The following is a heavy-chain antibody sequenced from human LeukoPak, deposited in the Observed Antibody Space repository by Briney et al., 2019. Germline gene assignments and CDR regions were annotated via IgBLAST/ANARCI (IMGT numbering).Heavy chain of an antibody. J-gene: IGHJ4*02. CDR1: GGTFSSYT. CDR3: AGHPGYSSGATDY. D-gene: IGHD6-19*01. V-gene: IGHV1-69*02. Sequence: SVKVSCKASGGTFSSYTISWVRQAPGQGLEWMGRIIPILGIADYAQKFQGRVTITADKSTSTAYMELTSLRSEDTAVYYCAGHPGYSSGATDYWGQGTLVTVSS. CDR2: IIPILGIA.